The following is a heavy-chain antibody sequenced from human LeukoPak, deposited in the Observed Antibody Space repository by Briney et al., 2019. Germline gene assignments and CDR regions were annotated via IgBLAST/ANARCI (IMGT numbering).Heavy chain of an antibody. Sequence: SVKVSCKASGGTFSSYAISWVRLAPGQGLEWMGGIIHIFGTANYAQKFQGRVTITADESTSTAYMELSSLRSEDTAVYYCAREMSINCGGDCYLFMFDYWGQGTLVTVSS. CDR1: GGTFSSYA. J-gene: IGHJ4*02. CDR3: AREMSINCGGDCYLFMFDY. V-gene: IGHV1-69*13. D-gene: IGHD2-21*01. CDR2: IIHIFGTA.